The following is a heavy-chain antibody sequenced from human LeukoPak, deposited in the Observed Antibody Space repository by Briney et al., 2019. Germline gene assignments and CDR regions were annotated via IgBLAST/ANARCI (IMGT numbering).Heavy chain of an antibody. CDR1: GFTFSSHW. D-gene: IGHD6-19*01. Sequence: GGSLRLSCAASGFTFSSHWMHWVRQAPGKGLVWVSRTNSDGSTTNYADSVKGRFTIFRDNAKSTLYLLMNSLRDEDTAIYYCARGPQSDWYGLDNWLQPTLVTVSS. V-gene: IGHV3-74*01. J-gene: IGHJ4*02. CDR3: ARGPQSDWYGLDN. CDR2: TNSDGSTT.